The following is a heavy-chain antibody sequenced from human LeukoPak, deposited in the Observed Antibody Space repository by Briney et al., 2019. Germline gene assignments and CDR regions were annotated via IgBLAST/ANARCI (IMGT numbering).Heavy chain of an antibody. V-gene: IGHV3-74*01. CDR3: AKAVSSSWYDYFDY. D-gene: IGHD6-13*01. Sequence: GGSLRLSCAASGFTFSNYWMHWVRQDPGKGPVWVSFINPDGSTTNYADSVKGRFTISRDNSKNTLYLQMNSLRAEDTAVYYCAKAVSSSWYDYFDYWGQGTLVTVSS. J-gene: IGHJ4*02. CDR2: INPDGSTT. CDR1: GFTFSNYW.